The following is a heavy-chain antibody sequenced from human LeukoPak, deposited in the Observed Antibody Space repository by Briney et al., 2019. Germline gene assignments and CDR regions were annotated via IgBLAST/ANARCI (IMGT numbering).Heavy chain of an antibody. CDR3: AAPYSSTWFDY. Sequence: GTSVKVSCKASGFTFTTRSAVQWVRQARGQRLEWIGWIVVGSDNTNYAQKFQERVTITRDMSTSTAYMELSILRSEDTAVYYCAAPYSSTWFDYWGQGTLVTVSS. J-gene: IGHJ4*02. CDR2: IVVGSDNT. D-gene: IGHD6-13*01. CDR1: GFTFTTRSA. V-gene: IGHV1-58*01.